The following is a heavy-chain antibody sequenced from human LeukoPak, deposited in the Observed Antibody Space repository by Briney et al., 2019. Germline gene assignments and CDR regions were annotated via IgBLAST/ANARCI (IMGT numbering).Heavy chain of an antibody. J-gene: IGHJ3*02. Sequence: PSETLSLTCTVSGGSISSYYWSWIRQPAGKGLEWIGRIYTSGSTNYNPSLKSRVTMSVDTSKNQFSLKLSSVTAADTAVYYCARAMVRGVIIGDAFYIWGQGTMVTVSS. CDR2: IYTSGST. V-gene: IGHV4-4*07. CDR1: GGSISSYY. CDR3: ARAMVRGVIIGDAFYI. D-gene: IGHD3-10*01.